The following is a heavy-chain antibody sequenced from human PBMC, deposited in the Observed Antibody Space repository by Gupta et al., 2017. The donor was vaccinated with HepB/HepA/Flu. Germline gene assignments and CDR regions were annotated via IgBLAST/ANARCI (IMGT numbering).Heavy chain of an antibody. V-gene: IGHV3-11*04. CDR1: GFTFSDYY. CDR3: ASSSVPHYYYYMDV. CDR2: ISSSGSTI. J-gene: IGHJ6*03. D-gene: IGHD6-19*01. Sequence: QVQLVESGGGLVKPGGSLRLSCAASGFTFSDYYLSWIRQAPGKGLEWVSYISSSGSTIYYADSVKGRFTISRDNAKNSLYLQMNSLRAEDTAVYYCASSSVPHYYYYMDVWGKGTTVTVSS.